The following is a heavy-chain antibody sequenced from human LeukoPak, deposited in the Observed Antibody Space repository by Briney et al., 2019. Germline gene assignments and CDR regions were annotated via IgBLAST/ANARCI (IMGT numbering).Heavy chain of an antibody. CDR3: ARTTRSGSYFFSAADFFDY. D-gene: IGHD1-26*01. V-gene: IGHV1-18*01. CDR1: GYTFTSYG. CDR2: ISAYNGKT. Sequence: ASVKVSCKASGYTFTSYGISWVRQAPGQGLEWMGWISAYNGKTNYAQKLQGSVTMTTDTSTSTAYMELRSLRSDDTAVYYCARTTRSGSYFFSAADFFDYWGQGTLVTVSS. J-gene: IGHJ4*02.